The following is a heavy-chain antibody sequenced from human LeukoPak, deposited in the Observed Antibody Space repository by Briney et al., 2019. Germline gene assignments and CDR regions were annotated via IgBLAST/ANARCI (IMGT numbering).Heavy chain of an antibody. CDR2: ISWNGSST. Sequence: GGSLRLSCAASGFTFDDYVMHWVRQAPGKGLEWVSLISWNGSSTYYADSVKGRFTISRDNSKNSLYLQMNSLRAEDTAVYYCARILDSAWGELGYWGQGTLVTVSS. J-gene: IGHJ4*02. CDR3: ARILDSAWGELGY. D-gene: IGHD6-19*01. CDR1: GFTFDDYV. V-gene: IGHV3-43D*03.